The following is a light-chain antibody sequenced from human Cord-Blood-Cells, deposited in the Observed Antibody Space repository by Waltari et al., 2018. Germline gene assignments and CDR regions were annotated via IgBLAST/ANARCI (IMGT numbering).Light chain of an antibody. CDR2: GAT. J-gene: IGKJ2*03. Sequence: EIVMKQSPATLSVSPGERATLSCRASQSVSSNLAWYQQKPGQAPRPLIYGATTRATGIPARFSGSGSGTEFTLTISSLQSEDFAVYYCQQYNNWPPMYSFGQGTKLEIK. V-gene: IGKV3-15*01. CDR1: QSVSSN. CDR3: QQYNNWPPMYS.